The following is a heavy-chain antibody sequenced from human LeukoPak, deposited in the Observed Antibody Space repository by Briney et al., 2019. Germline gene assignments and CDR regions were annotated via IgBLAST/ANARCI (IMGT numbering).Heavy chain of an antibody. CDR2: IYYSGST. Sequence: SQTLSLTCTVSGGSISSGGYYWSWIRQHPGKGLEWIGYIYYSGSTYYNPSLKSRVIISVDTSKNQFSLKLSSVTAADTAVYYCARYFGTGDWFDPWGQGTLVTVSS. J-gene: IGHJ5*02. CDR3: ARYFGTGDWFDP. CDR1: GGSISSGGYY. V-gene: IGHV4-31*03. D-gene: IGHD2/OR15-2a*01.